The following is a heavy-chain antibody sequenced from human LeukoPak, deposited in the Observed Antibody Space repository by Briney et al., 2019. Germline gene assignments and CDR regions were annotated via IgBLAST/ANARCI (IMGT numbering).Heavy chain of an antibody. CDR1: GFTFISYS. CDR2: ISSSSSYI. J-gene: IGHJ4*02. D-gene: IGHD4-17*01. CDR3: ARDLYGDYDY. V-gene: IGHV3-21*01. Sequence: GGCLRLSCAASGFTFISYSMNWVRQAPGKGLEWVSSISSSSSYIYYADSVKGRFTISRDNAKNSLYLQMNSLRAEDTAVYYCARDLYGDYDYWGQGTLVTVSS.